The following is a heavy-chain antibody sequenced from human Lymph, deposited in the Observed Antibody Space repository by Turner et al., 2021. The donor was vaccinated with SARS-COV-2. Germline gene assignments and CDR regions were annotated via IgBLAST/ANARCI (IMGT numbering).Heavy chain of an antibody. D-gene: IGHD2-15*01. J-gene: IGHJ4*02. CDR1: GFNFSDYY. V-gene: IGHV3-11*06. Sequence: QVQLVESGGGLVKHGGSLRLSCAASGFNFSDYYMSWIRQARGKGLEWVLYISSSSSYTNYADSVKGRFTISRDNAKNSLYLQMNSLRAEDTAVYYCAREYCSGGICYSYYFDYWGQGTLVTVSS. CDR3: AREYCSGGICYSYYFDY. CDR2: ISSSSSYT.